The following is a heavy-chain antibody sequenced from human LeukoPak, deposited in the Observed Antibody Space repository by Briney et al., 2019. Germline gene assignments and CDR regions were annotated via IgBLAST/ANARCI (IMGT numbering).Heavy chain of an antibody. V-gene: IGHV5-51*01. Sequence: GESLKISCKGSGYRMTNYWIGWVRQMPGKGLEWMGIIYPGDSDTRYSPSFQGQVTFSADKSISTAYLQWSSLKASDTAMYFCARQTRGYCTSTSCYGAFDLWGQETMVTVSS. CDR3: ARQTRGYCTSTSCYGAFDL. CDR1: GYRMTNYW. CDR2: IYPGDSDT. D-gene: IGHD2-2*03. J-gene: IGHJ3*01.